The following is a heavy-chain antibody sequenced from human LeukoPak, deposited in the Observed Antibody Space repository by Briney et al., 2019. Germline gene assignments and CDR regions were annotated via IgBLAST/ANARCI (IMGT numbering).Heavy chain of an antibody. CDR1: GGSISSYY. V-gene: IGHV4-4*07. CDR2: IYTSGST. Sequence: SETLSLTCTVSGGSISSYYWSWIRQPAGKGLEWIGRIYTSGSTNYNPSLKSRVTMSVDTSKNQFSLKLSSVTAADTAVYYCAREMSSGYYYYSRDWFDPWGQGTLVTVSS. J-gene: IGHJ5*02. D-gene: IGHD3-22*01. CDR3: AREMSSGYYYYSRDWFDP.